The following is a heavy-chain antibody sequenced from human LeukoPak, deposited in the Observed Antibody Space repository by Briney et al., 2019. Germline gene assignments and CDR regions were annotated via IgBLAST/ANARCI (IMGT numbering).Heavy chain of an antibody. J-gene: IGHJ5*02. V-gene: IGHV6-1*01. CDR1: GDSVSSNSVT. D-gene: IGHD2-2*01. Sequence: SQTLSLTCAISGDSVSSNSVTWNWIRPSPSRSLEWLGRTYYRSTWYNDYAVSVRGRITVNPDTSKNQFSLHLNSVTPEDTAVYYCARRLTQYDCFDPWGQGILVTVSS. CDR3: ARRLTQYDCFDP. CDR2: TYYRSTWYN.